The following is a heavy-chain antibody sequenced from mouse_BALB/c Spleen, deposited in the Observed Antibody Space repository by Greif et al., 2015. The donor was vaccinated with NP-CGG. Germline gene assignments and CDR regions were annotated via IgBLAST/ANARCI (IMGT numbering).Heavy chain of an antibody. D-gene: IGHD1-1*01. Sequence: VQLQQSGPELVKPGASTKISCKASGYSFTDYTMNWVKQSHGENLEWIGLINPYNGGTTYNQNFKGKATSTVDKSSSTAYMELLSLTSEDSAVYFCARGGSSRFAYWGQGTLVTVSA. CDR1: GYSFTDYT. CDR3: ARGGSSRFAY. J-gene: IGHJ3*01. V-gene: IGHV1-26*01. CDR2: INPYNGGT.